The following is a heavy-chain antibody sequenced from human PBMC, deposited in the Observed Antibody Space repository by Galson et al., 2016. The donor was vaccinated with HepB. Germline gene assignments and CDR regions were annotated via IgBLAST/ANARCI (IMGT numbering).Heavy chain of an antibody. CDR1: GFTFSTYD. J-gene: IGHJ4*02. CDR2: IGPTGSNK. Sequence: SLRLSCAASGFTFSTYDMNWVRQAPGKGLEWVSSIGPTGSNKHSADSVEGRIAISRDNAKNSMYLQLNSLRDEDTAVYYCTRGGLQYYFDCWGQGALVTVSS. V-gene: IGHV3-21*06. D-gene: IGHD4-11*01. CDR3: TRGGLQYYFDC.